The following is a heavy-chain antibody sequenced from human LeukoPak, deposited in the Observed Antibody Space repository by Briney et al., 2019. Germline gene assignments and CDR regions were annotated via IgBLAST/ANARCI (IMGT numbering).Heavy chain of an antibody. Sequence: SETLSLTCTVSGGSISSYYWGWIRQPPGKGLEWIGYIYYSGSTNYNPSLKSRVTISVDTSKNQFSLKLSSVTAADTAVYYCARLSIKEGTRAWFDPWGQGTLVTVSS. CDR3: ARLSIKEGTRAWFDP. CDR2: IYYSGST. V-gene: IGHV4-59*08. D-gene: IGHD6-6*01. CDR1: GGSISSYY. J-gene: IGHJ5*02.